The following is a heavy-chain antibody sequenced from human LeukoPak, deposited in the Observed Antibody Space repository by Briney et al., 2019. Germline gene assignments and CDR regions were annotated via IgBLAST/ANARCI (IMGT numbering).Heavy chain of an antibody. CDR1: GFTFSGSP. Sequence: QAGGSLRLSCAASGFTFSGSPMHWVRQASGKGVECGGRIRSKANRHATVYAASVKGRLTISRDDSKSTAYLQMNSLKTEDTAVYYCTSVSPYGGNAFDYWGQGTLVTVSS. J-gene: IGHJ4*02. V-gene: IGHV3-73*01. D-gene: IGHD4-23*01. CDR2: IRSKANRHAT. CDR3: TSVSPYGGNAFDY.